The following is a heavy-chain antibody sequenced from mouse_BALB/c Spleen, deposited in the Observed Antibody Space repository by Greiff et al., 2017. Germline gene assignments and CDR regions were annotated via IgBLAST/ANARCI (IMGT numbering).Heavy chain of an antibody. Sequence: QLQQSGAELMKPGASVKISCKATGYTFSSYWIEWVKQRPGHGLEWIGEILPGSGSTNYNEKFKGKATFTADTSSNTAYMQLSSLTSEDSAVYYCARSGYYYGSSPYAMDYWGQGTSVTVSS. CDR3: ARSGYYYGSSPYAMDY. D-gene: IGHD1-1*01. V-gene: IGHV1-9*01. CDR2: ILPGSGST. J-gene: IGHJ4*01. CDR1: GYTFSSYW.